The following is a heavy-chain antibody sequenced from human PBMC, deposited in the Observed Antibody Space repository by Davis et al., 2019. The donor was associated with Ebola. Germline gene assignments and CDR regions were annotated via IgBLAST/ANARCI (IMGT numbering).Heavy chain of an antibody. V-gene: IGHV3-11*06. CDR2: ISSSSSYT. D-gene: IGHD4-11*01. J-gene: IGHJ4*02. Sequence: GESLKISCAASGFTFSDYYMSWIRQAPGKGLEWVSYISSSSSYTNYADSVKGRFTISRDNAKNSLYLQMNSLRAEDTAVYYCARVRTTDHFDYWGQGTLVTVSS. CDR3: ARVRTTDHFDY. CDR1: GFTFSDYY.